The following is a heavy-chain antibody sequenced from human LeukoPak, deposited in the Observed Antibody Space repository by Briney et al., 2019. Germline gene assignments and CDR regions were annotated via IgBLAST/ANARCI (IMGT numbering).Heavy chain of an antibody. CDR1: GFTFSSYE. V-gene: IGHV3-48*03. CDR2: ISSSGSTT. Sequence: GGSLRLSCAASGFTFSSYEMNWVRQGPGKGLEWVSYISSSGSTTYYADSVEGRFTISRDNAKNSLFLQMNSLRVEDTAVYYCASHTGWQGFAFDIWGQGTMVTVSS. CDR3: ASHTGWQGFAFDI. D-gene: IGHD6-19*01. J-gene: IGHJ3*02.